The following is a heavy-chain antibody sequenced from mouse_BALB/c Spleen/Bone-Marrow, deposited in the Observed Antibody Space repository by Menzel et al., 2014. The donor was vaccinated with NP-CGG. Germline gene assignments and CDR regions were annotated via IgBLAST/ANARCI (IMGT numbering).Heavy chain of an antibody. CDR3: TRGGLRHYAMDY. Sequence: QVQLKESGAELVRPGASVKLSCKALGYPFTDYEMHWVKQKPEHGLEWIGAINPGSGGTAYNQKFKGKATLTADKSSSTAYMELSSLTSEDSAVYYCTRGGLRHYAMDYWGQGTSVTVSS. D-gene: IGHD2-4*01. V-gene: IGHV1-15*01. CDR2: INPGSGGT. CDR1: GYPFTDYE. J-gene: IGHJ4*01.